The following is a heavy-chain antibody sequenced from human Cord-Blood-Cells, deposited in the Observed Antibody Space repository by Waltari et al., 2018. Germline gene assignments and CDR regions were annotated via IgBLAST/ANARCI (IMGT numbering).Heavy chain of an antibody. J-gene: IGHJ2*01. CDR1: GGSISSSSYY. CDR3: ARLTRPDYDILTGYWYFDL. CDR2: IYYSGST. D-gene: IGHD3-9*01. Sequence: QLQLQESGPGLVKPSETLSLTCTVSGGSISSSSYYWGWIRQPPGKGLEWIGSIYYSGSTYYHPSLKRRVTISVETSKNQFSLKLSSVTAADTAVYYCARLTRPDYDILTGYWYFDLWGRGTLVTVSS. V-gene: IGHV4-39*01.